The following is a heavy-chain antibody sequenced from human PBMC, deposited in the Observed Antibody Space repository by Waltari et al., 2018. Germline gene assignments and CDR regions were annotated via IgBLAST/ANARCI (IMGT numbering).Heavy chain of an antibody. V-gene: IGHV4-4*09. CDR1: GGSISSYY. J-gene: IGHJ5*02. CDR3: ARAKSSGWANWFDP. Sequence: QVQLQESGPGLVKPSETLSLTCTVPGGSISSYYWTWIRQPPGKGLEWIGYIYTSGSTNYNPSLKSRVTISVDTSKNQFSLKLSSVTAADTAVYYCARAKSSGWANWFDPWGQGTLVTVSS. CDR2: IYTSGST. D-gene: IGHD6-19*01.